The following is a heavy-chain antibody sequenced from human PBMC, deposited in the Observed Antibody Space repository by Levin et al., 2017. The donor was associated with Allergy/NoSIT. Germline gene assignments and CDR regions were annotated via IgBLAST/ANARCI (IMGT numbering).Heavy chain of an antibody. Sequence: PGGSLRLSCAASGFTFSSYAMSWVRQAPGKGLEWVSAISGSGGSTYYADSVKGRFTISRDNSKNTLYLQMNSLRAEDTAVYYCAKDALREQAPEGDFDYWGQGTLVTVSS. CDR1: GFTFSSYA. V-gene: IGHV3-23*01. J-gene: IGHJ4*02. D-gene: IGHD1-14*01. CDR2: ISGSGGST. CDR3: AKDALREQAPEGDFDY.